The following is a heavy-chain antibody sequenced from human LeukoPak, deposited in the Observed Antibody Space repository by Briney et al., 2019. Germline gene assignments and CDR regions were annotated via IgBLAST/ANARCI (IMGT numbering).Heavy chain of an antibody. CDR3: AKVFVLMRGTPENWFDP. Sequence: GGSLRLSCAASGFTFSNYAIHWVRQAPGKGLEWVAVISDHGSEKYYADSVRGRFTISRDNSMDTLYLQMNSLRDEDTAIYFCAKVFVLMRGTPENWFDPWGQGTLVTVSS. D-gene: IGHD1-14*01. CDR2: ISDHGSEK. CDR1: GFTFSNYA. J-gene: IGHJ5*02. V-gene: IGHV3-30*18.